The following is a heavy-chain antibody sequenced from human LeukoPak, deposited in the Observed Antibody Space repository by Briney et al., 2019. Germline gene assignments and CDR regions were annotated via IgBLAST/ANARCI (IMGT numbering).Heavy chain of an antibody. V-gene: IGHV1-69*01. CDR2: ITPIFGTA. Sequence: SVKVSCKASGGTFSSYAISWVRQAPGQGLEWMGGITPIFGTANYAQKFQGRVTITADESTSTAYMELSSLRSEDTAVYYCARERGKITMVRGVRVVGWFDPWGQGTLVTVSS. CDR3: ARERGKITMVRGVRVVGWFDP. J-gene: IGHJ5*02. D-gene: IGHD3-10*01. CDR1: GGTFSSYA.